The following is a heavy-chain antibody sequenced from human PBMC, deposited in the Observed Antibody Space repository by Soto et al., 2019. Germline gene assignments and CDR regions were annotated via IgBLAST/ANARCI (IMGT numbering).Heavy chain of an antibody. CDR1: GFYFSTYT. V-gene: IGHV3-21*01. J-gene: IGHJ3*02. D-gene: IGHD2-15*01. CDR3: ARDRCSGGSCYRTYAFDI. Sequence: EVQLVESGGGLVKPGGSLRLSCAASGFYFSTYTMNWVRQAPGKGLEWVSSISSSNNYIYYADSVKGRFTISRDNAKNSLYLQMNSLRAEDTAVYYCARDRCSGGSCYRTYAFDIWGQGTMVTVSS. CDR2: ISSSNNYI.